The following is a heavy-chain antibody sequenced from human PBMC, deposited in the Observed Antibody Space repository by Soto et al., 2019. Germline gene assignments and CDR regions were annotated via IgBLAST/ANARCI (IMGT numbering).Heavy chain of an antibody. CDR1: GYTFTIYG. J-gene: IGHJ3*02. D-gene: IGHD3-22*01. Sequence: ASVKVSCKASGYTFTIYGISCVRQAPGQWLECIGWISAYNGNTNYAQKLQGRVTMTTDASTSTAYMELRSLRSDDTAVYYCARAGGVTMIVVGHRDAFDIWGQGTMVTVSS. CDR2: ISAYNGNT. V-gene: IGHV1-18*01. CDR3: ARAGGVTMIVVGHRDAFDI.